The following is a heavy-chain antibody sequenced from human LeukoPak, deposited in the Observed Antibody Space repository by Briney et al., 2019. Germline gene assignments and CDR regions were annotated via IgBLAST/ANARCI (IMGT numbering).Heavy chain of an antibody. CDR3: AKIVDGYNYFDY. J-gene: IGHJ4*02. CDR2: ISWDGGST. V-gene: IGHV3-43*01. CDR1: GFTFDDYT. Sequence: PGGSLRLSCAASGFTFDDYTMHWVRQAPGKGLEWVSLISWDGGSTYYADSAKGRFTISRDNSKNSLYLQMNSLRAEDTALYYCAKIVDGYNYFDYWGQGTLVTVSS. D-gene: IGHD5-24*01.